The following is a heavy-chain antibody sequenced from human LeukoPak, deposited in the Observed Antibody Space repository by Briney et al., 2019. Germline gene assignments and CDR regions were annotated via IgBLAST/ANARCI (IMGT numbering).Heavy chain of an antibody. CDR2: ISYDGSNK. Sequence: GGSLRLSCAASGFTFSSYAMHWVRQAPGKGLEWVAVISYDGSNKYYADSVKGRFTISRDNSKNTLYLQMNSLRAEDTAVYYCARMPSASDGMDVWGQGTTVTVSS. V-gene: IGHV3-30-3*01. J-gene: IGHJ6*02. D-gene: IGHD2-2*01. CDR3: ARMPSASDGMDV. CDR1: GFTFSSYA.